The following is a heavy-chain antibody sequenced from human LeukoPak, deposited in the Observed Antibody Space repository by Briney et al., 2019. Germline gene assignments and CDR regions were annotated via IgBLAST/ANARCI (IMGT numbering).Heavy chain of an antibody. V-gene: IGHV3-23*01. CDR3: AKLWADDSKNQQPV. CDR2: ISDSAGNT. D-gene: IGHD6-13*01. J-gene: IGHJ4*02. Sequence: GGSLRLSCAVSGFTFSIYGMSWVRQAPGKGLEWVSSISDSAGNTYYAASVKGRFTISRDNSKNTLYLQMNSLRAEDRAVYFCAKLWADDSKNQQPVWGQGTLVTVSS. CDR1: GFTFSIYG.